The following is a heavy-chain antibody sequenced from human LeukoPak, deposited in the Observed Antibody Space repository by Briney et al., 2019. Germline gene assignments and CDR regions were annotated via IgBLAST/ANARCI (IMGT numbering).Heavy chain of an antibody. D-gene: IGHD5-24*01. J-gene: IGHJ4*02. Sequence: GGSLRLSCVASGFPFSSYWMTWVRQAPGKGLEWVANIKQDGSKKPYVDSVKGRFTISRDNAKNSLYLQMNSLRAEDTAIYYCTRVGYIDEGIDYWGQGALVTVSS. V-gene: IGHV3-7*04. CDR2: IKQDGSKK. CDR1: GFPFSSYW. CDR3: TRVGYIDEGIDY.